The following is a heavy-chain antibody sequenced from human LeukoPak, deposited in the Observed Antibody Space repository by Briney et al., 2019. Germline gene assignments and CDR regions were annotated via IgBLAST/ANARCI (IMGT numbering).Heavy chain of an antibody. CDR3: AREGGIAAADERWFDP. J-gene: IGHJ5*02. CDR2: INPSGGST. CDR1: GYTFTMYY. D-gene: IGHD6-13*01. V-gene: IGHV1-46*01. Sequence: RASVSVSSTASGYTFTMYYMHWVRQAPGQGGERRGIINPSGGSTSYTQKFQGRVTNKRETSRSRVYMDLSSLRSEDTAVYYCAREGGIAAADERWFDPWGQGTLVTVSS.